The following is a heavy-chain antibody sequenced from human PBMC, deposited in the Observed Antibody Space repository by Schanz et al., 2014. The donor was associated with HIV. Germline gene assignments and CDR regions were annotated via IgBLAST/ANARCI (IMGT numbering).Heavy chain of an antibody. V-gene: IGHV3-30*19. D-gene: IGHD3-22*01. CDR3: ARDLPNPYFDFSGPAGDY. Sequence: QVQLVESGGGVVQPGTSLRLSCAASGFSFSIFGMHWVRQAPGKGLEWVAIISFDGSNKYYADSVKGRFTISRDNSKNTLYLQMNSLRVEDTAVYYCARDLPNPYFDFSGPAGDYWGQGALVSVSS. J-gene: IGHJ4*02. CDR1: GFSFSIFG. CDR2: ISFDGSNK.